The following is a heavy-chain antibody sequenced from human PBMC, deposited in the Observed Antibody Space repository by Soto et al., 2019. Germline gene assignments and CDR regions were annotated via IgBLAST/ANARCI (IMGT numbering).Heavy chain of an antibody. CDR2: IKQDGSEK. V-gene: IGHV3-7*01. CDR3: ARDRKRYAVRSWIYGMDV. Sequence: PGGSLRLSCAASGFTFSSYWMSWFRQAPGKGLEWVANIKQDGSEKYYVDSVKGRFTISRDNAKNSLYLQMNSLRAEDTAVYYCARDRKRYAVRSWIYGMDVWGQGTTVTVSS. CDR1: GFTFSSYW. D-gene: IGHD5-12*01. J-gene: IGHJ6*02.